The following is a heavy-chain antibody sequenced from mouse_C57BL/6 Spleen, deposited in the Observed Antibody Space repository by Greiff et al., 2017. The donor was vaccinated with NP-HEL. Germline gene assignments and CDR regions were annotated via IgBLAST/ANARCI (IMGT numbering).Heavy chain of an antibody. CDR3: AREGGYGNFFDY. J-gene: IGHJ2*01. Sequence: QVQLKQPGAELVKPGASVKMSCKASGYTFTSYWITWVKQRPGQGLEWIGDIYPGSGSTNYNEKFKSKATLTVDTSSSTAYMQLSSLTSEDSAVYYCAREGGYGNFFDYWGQGTTLTVSS. D-gene: IGHD2-1*01. CDR2: IYPGSGST. CDR1: GYTFTSYW. V-gene: IGHV1-55*01.